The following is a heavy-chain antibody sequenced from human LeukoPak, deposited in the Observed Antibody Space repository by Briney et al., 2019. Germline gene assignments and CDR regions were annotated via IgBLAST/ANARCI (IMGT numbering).Heavy chain of an antibody. Sequence: PGRSLRLSCAASGLTFSSYWMHWVRQAPGKGLVWVSRINSDGSSTIYADSVKGRFTISRDNAKNTVVLQMNSLSAEDTAVYYCATGGAQYYDYWGQGTVVTVSS. CDR3: ATGGAQYYDY. CDR1: GLTFSSYW. V-gene: IGHV3-74*01. J-gene: IGHJ4*02. D-gene: IGHD3-16*01. CDR2: INSDGSST.